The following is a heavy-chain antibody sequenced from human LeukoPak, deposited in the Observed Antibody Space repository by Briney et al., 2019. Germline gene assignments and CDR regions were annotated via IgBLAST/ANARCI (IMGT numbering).Heavy chain of an antibody. V-gene: IGHV4-59*01. CDR1: GGSISSYY. Sequence: SETLSLTCTVSGGSISSYYWSWVRQPPGKGLEWIGYIYYSGSTNYNPSLKSRVTISVDTSKNQFSLKLSSVTAADTAVYYCAREHDYGDYFDYWGQGTLVTVSS. D-gene: IGHD4-17*01. CDR3: AREHDYGDYFDY. CDR2: IYYSGST. J-gene: IGHJ4*02.